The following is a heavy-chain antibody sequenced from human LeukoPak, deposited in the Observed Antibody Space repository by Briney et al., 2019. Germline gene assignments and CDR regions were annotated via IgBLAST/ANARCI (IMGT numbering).Heavy chain of an antibody. CDR2: ISYDGSNK. V-gene: IGHV3-30*04. Sequence: GGSLRLSCAASGFTFSIYAMHWVRQAPGKGLEWVAVISYDGSNKYYADSVKGRFTISRDNSKNTLYLQMNSLRAEDTAVYYCARDTRDDYGDYVFDYWGQGTLVTVSS. CDR1: GFTFSIYA. CDR3: ARDTRDDYGDYVFDY. D-gene: IGHD4-17*01. J-gene: IGHJ4*02.